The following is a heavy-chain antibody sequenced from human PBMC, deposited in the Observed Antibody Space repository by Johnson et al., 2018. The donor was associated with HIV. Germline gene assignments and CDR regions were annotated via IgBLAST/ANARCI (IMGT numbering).Heavy chain of an antibody. CDR2: VSYDGSKK. CDR1: GFTFSSYG. Sequence: QVQLVESGGGVVQPGRSLRLSCVASGFTFSSYGMHWVRQAPGKGLEWVAIVSYDGSKKYYPDSVKGRFTISRDNSKNTLYLQMDSLRAEDTAVYYCATSGLTLGSSSSHAFDIWGQGTMVTVSS. V-gene: IGHV3-30*03. D-gene: IGHD6-6*01. J-gene: IGHJ3*02. CDR3: ATSGLTLGSSSSHAFDI.